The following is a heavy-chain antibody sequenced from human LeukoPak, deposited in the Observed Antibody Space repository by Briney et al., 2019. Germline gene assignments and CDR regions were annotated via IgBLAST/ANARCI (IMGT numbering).Heavy chain of an antibody. CDR2: INHSGST. CDR1: GGSFSGYY. J-gene: IGHJ4*02. D-gene: IGHD4-11*01. Sequence: SETLSLTCAVYGGSFSGYYWSWIRQPPGKGLEWIGEINHSGSTNYNPSLKSRVTISVDTSENQFSLKLSSVTAADTAVYYCARESYSTTSGGYFDYWGQGTLVTVSS. V-gene: IGHV4-34*01. CDR3: ARESYSTTSGGYFDY.